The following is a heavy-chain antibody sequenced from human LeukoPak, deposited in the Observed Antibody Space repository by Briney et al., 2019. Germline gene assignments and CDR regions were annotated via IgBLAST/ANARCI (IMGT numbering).Heavy chain of an antibody. J-gene: IGHJ3*02. CDR1: GGSISSYY. D-gene: IGHD5-18*01. V-gene: IGHV4-59*01. CDR2: IYYSGST. Sequence: PSGTLSLTCTVSGGSISSYYWSWIRQPPGKGLEWIGYIYYSGSTNYNPSLKSRVTISVDTSKNQFSLKLSSVTAADTAVYYCARVSGYGYGYSDVFDIGGQGKMVTFS. CDR3: ARVSGYGYGYSDVFDI.